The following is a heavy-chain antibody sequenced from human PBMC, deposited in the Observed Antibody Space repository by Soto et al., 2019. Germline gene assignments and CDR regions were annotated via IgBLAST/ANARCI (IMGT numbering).Heavy chain of an antibody. Sequence: SVKVSCKASGGTFSSYAISWVRQAPGQGLEWMGGIIPIFGTANYAQKFQGRVTITADESTSTAYMELSSLRSEDTAVYYCATGIRPGIAAAGMDYYYGMDVWGQGTTVTVSS. J-gene: IGHJ6*02. D-gene: IGHD6-13*01. CDR2: IIPIFGTA. CDR1: GGTFSSYA. V-gene: IGHV1-69*13. CDR3: ATGIRPGIAAAGMDYYYGMDV.